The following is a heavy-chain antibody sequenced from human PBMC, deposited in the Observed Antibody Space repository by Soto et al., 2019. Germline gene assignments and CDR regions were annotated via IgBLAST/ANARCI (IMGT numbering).Heavy chain of an antibody. CDR2: ISYDGSNK. CDR3: ARDSSSSRYYYYYGMDV. V-gene: IGHV3-30-3*01. D-gene: IGHD6-6*01. CDR1: GFTFSSYA. Sequence: QVQLVESGGGVVQPGRSLRLSCAASGFTFSSYAMPWVRQAPGKGLEWVAVISYDGSNKYYADSVKGRFTISRDNSKNTLYLQMNSLRAEDTAVYYCARDSSSSRYYYYYGMDVWGQGTTVTVSS. J-gene: IGHJ6*02.